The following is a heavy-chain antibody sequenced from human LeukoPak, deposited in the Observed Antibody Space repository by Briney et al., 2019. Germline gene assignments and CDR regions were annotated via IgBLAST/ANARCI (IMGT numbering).Heavy chain of an antibody. Sequence: PSETLSLTCTVSGGSISSYYWSWIRQPPGKGLEWIGYIYYSGSTNYNPSLKSRVTISVDTSKNQFSLNLSSVTAADTAVYYCARRVDYYYYYYMDVWGRGTTVTVSS. CDR2: IYYSGST. CDR3: ARRVDYYYYYYMDV. V-gene: IGHV4-59*01. CDR1: GGSISSYY. J-gene: IGHJ6*03.